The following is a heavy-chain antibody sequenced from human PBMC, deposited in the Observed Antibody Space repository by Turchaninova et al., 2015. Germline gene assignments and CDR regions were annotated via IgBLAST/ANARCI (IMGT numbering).Heavy chain of an antibody. CDR2: INPGNGDT. D-gene: IGHD4-23*01. J-gene: IGHJ4*02. CDR3: ERDNYGGRGVVTDLEY. Sequence: GEKPEASVKVSCKASGYTFTNYAIHWVRQAPGQGLEWMGWINPGNGDTRYSQEFQSRVTFTRDTSATTVQMHLSSLRSEDTAVYYCERDNYGGRGVVTDLEYWGQGTPVTVSS. CDR1: GYTFTNYA. V-gene: IGHV1-3*01.